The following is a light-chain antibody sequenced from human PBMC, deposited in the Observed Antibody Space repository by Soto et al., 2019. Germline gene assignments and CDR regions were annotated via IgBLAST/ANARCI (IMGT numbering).Light chain of an antibody. CDR2: DAS. J-gene: IGKJ1*01. Sequence: EIVLTHSPATLSLSPCERATLSCRASQSIGLAIAWYQHKPGQAPRLLIFDASQRATGIPARFRGSGSGTDFTLSISSLEPEDFAVYYCQQRTDRPPWTFGQGTKVDI. CDR3: QQRTDRPPWT. V-gene: IGKV3-11*01. CDR1: QSIGLA.